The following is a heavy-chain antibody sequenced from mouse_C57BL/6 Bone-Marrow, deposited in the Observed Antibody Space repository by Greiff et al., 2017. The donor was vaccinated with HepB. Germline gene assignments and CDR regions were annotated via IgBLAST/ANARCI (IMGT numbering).Heavy chain of an antibody. CDR1: GYTFTSYG. D-gene: IGHD3-2*02. Sequence: QVHVKQSGAELARPGASVKLSCKASGYTFTSYGISWVKQRTGQGLEWIGEIYPRSGNTYYNEKFKGKATLTADKSSSTAYMELRSLTSEDSEVYFWTRPEGRLGRAMDYWGQGTSVTVSS. J-gene: IGHJ4*01. CDR2: IYPRSGNT. V-gene: IGHV1-81*01. CDR3: TRPEGRLGRAMDY.